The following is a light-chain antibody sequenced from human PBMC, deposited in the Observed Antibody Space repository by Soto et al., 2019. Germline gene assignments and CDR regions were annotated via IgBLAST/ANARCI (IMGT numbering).Light chain of an antibody. CDR2: AAS. CDR1: DNIAKY. J-gene: IGKJ1*01. Sequence: DIQTTQSPPSLSASVGARVTITCRTSDNIAKYLNWYQQKRGQAPKVLIVAASNLQSGVPTRFSGSGFGTDFTLTIDNVQPEDFATYYCQQTYIAPPWTFGQGTKVEMK. V-gene: IGKV1-39*01. CDR3: QQTYIAPPWT.